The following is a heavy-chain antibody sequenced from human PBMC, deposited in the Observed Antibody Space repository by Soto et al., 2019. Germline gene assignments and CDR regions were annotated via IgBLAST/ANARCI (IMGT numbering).Heavy chain of an antibody. CDR2: IYYSGST. Sequence: TLSLPCTVSGGSISSGGYYWSWIRQHPGKGLEWIGYIYYSGSTYYNPSLKSRVTISVDTSKNQFSLKLSSVTAADTAVYYCARDVDTAMGYWGQGTLVTVSS. CDR1: GGSISSGGYY. J-gene: IGHJ4*02. D-gene: IGHD5-18*01. V-gene: IGHV4-31*03. CDR3: ARDVDTAMGY.